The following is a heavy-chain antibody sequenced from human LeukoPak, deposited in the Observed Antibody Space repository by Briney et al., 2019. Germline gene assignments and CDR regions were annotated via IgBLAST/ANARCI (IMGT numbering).Heavy chain of an antibody. CDR2: INNSGRT. J-gene: IGHJ3*02. Sequence: SETLSLTCTVSGGSISTFYWTWIRQPAGKGLEWIGRINNSGRTYYNPPLKSRVTISVDTSKNQFSLKLSSVTAADTAVYYCASQFIYCSSTSCVRQKDAFDIWGQGTMVTVSS. CDR3: ASQFIYCSSTSCVRQKDAFDI. CDR1: GGSISTFY. D-gene: IGHD2-2*01. V-gene: IGHV4-59*05.